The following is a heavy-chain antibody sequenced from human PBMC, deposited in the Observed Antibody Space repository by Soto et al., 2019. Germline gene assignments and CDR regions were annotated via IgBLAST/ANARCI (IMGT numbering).Heavy chain of an antibody. CDR2: IYPGDSDT. J-gene: IGHJ5*02. V-gene: IGHV5-51*01. CDR1: GYSFITYC. D-gene: IGHD6-19*01. CDR3: ARLGSSAYNWFDP. Sequence: LGESLKISCKGSGYSFITYCIGLVLQMPGKGLEWMGIIYPGDSDTRYSPSFQGQVTISAGKSISTAYLQWSSLKASDTAMYYCARLGSSAYNWFDPWGQGTLVTVSS.